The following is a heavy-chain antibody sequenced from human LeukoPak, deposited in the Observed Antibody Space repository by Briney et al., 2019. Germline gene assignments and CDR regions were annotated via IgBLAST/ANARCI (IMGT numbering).Heavy chain of an antibody. CDR1: GGSISSNW. V-gene: IGHV4-4*02. J-gene: IGHJ6*03. CDR3: ARLMQYRLLKYNYFYYMDV. CDR2: IYHSGST. Sequence: SETLSLTCAVSGGSISSNWWSWVRQPPGKGLEWIGEIYHSGSTNYNPSLKSRVTISVDKSKNQFSLKLSSVTAADTAVYYCARLMQYRLLKYNYFYYMDVWGKGTSVTVSS. D-gene: IGHD2-2*01.